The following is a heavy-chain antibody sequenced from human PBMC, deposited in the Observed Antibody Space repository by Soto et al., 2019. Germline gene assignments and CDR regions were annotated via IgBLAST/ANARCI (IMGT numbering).Heavy chain of an antibody. CDR2: IKQDGGAK. Sequence: EVQLVESGGGLVQPGGSLRLSCAASGFTFSSYWMSWVRQAPRKGLEGVANIKQDGGAKYYVDSVKGRLTISRDNAKNSLYLQMNSLRAEDTAVYYCARDVGYCISPSCYPRTWNGMDVWGQGTTVTVSS. J-gene: IGHJ6*02. CDR3: ARDVGYCISPSCYPRTWNGMDV. V-gene: IGHV3-7*01. D-gene: IGHD2-2*01. CDR1: GFTFSSYW.